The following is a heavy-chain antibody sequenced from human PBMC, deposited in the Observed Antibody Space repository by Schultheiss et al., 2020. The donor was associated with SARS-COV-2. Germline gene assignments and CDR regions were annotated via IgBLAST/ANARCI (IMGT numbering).Heavy chain of an antibody. CDR3: ASNVRFGGTDYGGNSGWSEYFQH. J-gene: IGHJ1*01. D-gene: IGHD4-23*01. CDR1: GGSISSGGYY. V-gene: IGHV4-61*08. CDR2: IYYSGST. Sequence: SETLSLTCTVSGGSISSGGYYWSWIHQHPGKGLEWIGYIYYSGSTNYNPSLKSRVTISVDTSQNQFSLKLNSVTAADTAVYYCASNVRFGGTDYGGNSGWSEYFQHWGQGTLVTVSS.